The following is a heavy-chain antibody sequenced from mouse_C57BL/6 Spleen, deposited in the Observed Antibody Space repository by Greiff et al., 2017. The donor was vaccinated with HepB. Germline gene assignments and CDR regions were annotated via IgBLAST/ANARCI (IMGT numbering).Heavy chain of an antibody. J-gene: IGHJ3*01. CDR3: AKRRDYDGEAAY. Sequence: QVQLKQSGPGLVAPSQSLSITCTVYGFSLTSYGVDWVRQPPGKGLEWLGVIWGGGSTNYNSALMSRLSISKDNSKSQVFLKMNSLQTDDTAMYYCAKRRDYDGEAAYWGQGTLVTVSA. CDR2: IWGGGST. D-gene: IGHD2-4*01. V-gene: IGHV2-9*01. CDR1: GFSLTSYG.